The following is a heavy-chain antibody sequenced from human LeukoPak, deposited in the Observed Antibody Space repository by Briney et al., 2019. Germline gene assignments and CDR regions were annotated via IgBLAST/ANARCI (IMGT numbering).Heavy chain of an antibody. CDR3: ATDRVTDDAFDI. CDR2: VNPNSGNT. Sequence: ASVKVSCKASGYTFTSYDINWVRQATGQGLEWMGWVNPNSGNTGYAQKFQGRVTITRNTSISTAYMELSSLRSEDTAVYYCATDRVTDDAFDIWGQGTMVTVSS. D-gene: IGHD5-18*01. CDR1: GYTFTSYD. J-gene: IGHJ3*02. V-gene: IGHV1-8*03.